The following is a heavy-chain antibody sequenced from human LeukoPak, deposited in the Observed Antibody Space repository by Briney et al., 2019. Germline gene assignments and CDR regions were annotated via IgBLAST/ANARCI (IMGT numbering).Heavy chain of an antibody. V-gene: IGHV1-2*02. CDR3: ARGRKQWLVRDAFDI. CDR1: GYTFTGYC. Sequence: ASVKVSCKASGYTFTGYCMHWVRQAPGQGLEWMGWINPNSGGTNYAQKFQGRVTMTRDTSMSTAYMELSRLRSDDTAVYYCARGRKQWLVRDAFDIWGQGTMVTVSS. D-gene: IGHD6-19*01. J-gene: IGHJ3*02. CDR2: INPNSGGT.